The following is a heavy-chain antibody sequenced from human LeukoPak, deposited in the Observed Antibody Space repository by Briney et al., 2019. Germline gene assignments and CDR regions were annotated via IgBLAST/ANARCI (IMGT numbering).Heavy chain of an antibody. CDR1: GGSINAYY. D-gene: IGHD3-3*02. CDR2: VFYKGNT. J-gene: IGHJ5*02. Sequence: SETLSLTCSVSGGSINAYYWSWIRQSPGRGLEWIGYVFYKGNTDYNPSLKSRVTMSLDSPKNQVSLTLTSMTAADTAIYYCAAGAQKFLHLVSWGQGTLVTVSS. V-gene: IGHV4-59*03. CDR3: AAGAQKFLHLVS.